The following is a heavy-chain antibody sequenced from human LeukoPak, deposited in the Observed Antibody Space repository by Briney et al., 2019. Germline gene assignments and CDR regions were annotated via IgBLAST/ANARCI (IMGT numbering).Heavy chain of an antibody. CDR2: ISYDGSNK. Sequence: GGSLRLSCAASGFTFSSYGMHWVRQAPGKGLEWVAVISYDGSNKYYADSVKGRFTISRDNSKNTLYLQMNSLRAEDTAVYYCAKDLLGYCSGGSCFMEALRFSGQGTMVTVSS. V-gene: IGHV3-30*18. CDR3: AKDLLGYCSGGSCFMEALRF. J-gene: IGHJ3*01. CDR1: GFTFSSYG. D-gene: IGHD2-15*01.